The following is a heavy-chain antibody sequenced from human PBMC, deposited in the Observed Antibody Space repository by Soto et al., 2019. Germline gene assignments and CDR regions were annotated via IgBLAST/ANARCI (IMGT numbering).Heavy chain of an antibody. CDR2: IGPSGIDT. CDR3: TRDNDWADDY. J-gene: IGHJ4*02. CDR1: GFTFRRHL. D-gene: IGHD1-1*01. Sequence: GGSLRLSCAASGFTFRRHLMHWVRQAPGKGLVWVSHIGPSGIDTRDADSVQGRFTISRDNARNTLYLQMNSLRDEDTAVYYCTRDNDWADDYWGEGLLVTVSS. V-gene: IGHV3-74*01.